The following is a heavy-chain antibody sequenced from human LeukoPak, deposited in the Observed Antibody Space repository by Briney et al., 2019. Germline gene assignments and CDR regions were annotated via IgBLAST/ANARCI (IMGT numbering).Heavy chain of an antibody. D-gene: IGHD5-24*01. J-gene: IGHJ4*02. CDR3: AKSPDLRVVYRITPPFDY. Sequence: XXXCAXXGFTXSXXTMTWXXXAXXXGLXXGSXXSTSGHNTFYADSVKGRFTISRDNSKSTLYLQMNSLRGEDTAFYSCAKSPDLRVVYRITPPFDYWGQGTLVTVSS. CDR1: GFTXSXXT. V-gene: IGHV3-23*01. CDR2: XSTSGHNT.